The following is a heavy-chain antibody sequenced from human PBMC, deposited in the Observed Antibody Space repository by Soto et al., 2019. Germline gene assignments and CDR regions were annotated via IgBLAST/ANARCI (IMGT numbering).Heavy chain of an antibody. J-gene: IGHJ4*02. CDR2: IYSGGST. CDR1: GFTVSSNY. V-gene: IGHV3-53*04. D-gene: IGHD5-12*01. Sequence: GGSLRLSCAASGFTVSSNYMSWVRQAPGKGLEWVSVIYSGGSTYYADSVKGRFTISRHNSKNTLYLQMNSLRAEDTAVYYCATYSGYDWGIWNYWGQGTLVTVSS. CDR3: ATYSGYDWGIWNY.